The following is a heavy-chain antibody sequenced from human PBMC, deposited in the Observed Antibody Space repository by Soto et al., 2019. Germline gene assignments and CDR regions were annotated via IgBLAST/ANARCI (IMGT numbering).Heavy chain of an antibody. CDR2: IYYSGST. V-gene: IGHV4-39*01. Sequence: SETLSLTCTVSGGSISSSSYYWGWIRQPPGKGLEWIGSIYYSGSTYYNPSLKSRVTISVDTSKNQFSLKLSSVTAADTAVYYCARRFIVVVVAANENWFDPWGQGTLVTVSS. CDR1: GGSISSSSYY. D-gene: IGHD2-15*01. CDR3: ARRFIVVVVAANENWFDP. J-gene: IGHJ5*02.